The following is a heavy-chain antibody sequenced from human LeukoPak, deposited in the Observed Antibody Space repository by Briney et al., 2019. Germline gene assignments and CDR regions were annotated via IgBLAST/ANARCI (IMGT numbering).Heavy chain of an antibody. Sequence: PGGSLRLSCAASGFTFRNYWMTWVRQAPGKGLEWVANIKFDGSEKFYVDSVKGRFTISRDNAKNSLYLQMNSLRAEDTAVYYCARGGYYFDYWGQGTLVTVSS. CDR2: IKFDGSEK. V-gene: IGHV3-7*01. CDR1: GFTFRNYW. J-gene: IGHJ4*02. D-gene: IGHD3-16*01. CDR3: ARGGYYFDY.